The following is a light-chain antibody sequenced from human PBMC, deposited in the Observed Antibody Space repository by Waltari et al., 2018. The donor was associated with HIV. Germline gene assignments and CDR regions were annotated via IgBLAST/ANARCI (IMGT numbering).Light chain of an antibody. V-gene: IGLV1-47*01. J-gene: IGLJ1*01. CDR1: TSNVGLNY. Sequence: QSVLTQPPSASGTPGQRVTLSFTGSTSNVGLNYSYWYRQLPGTAPKLLIYRNNQRPSGVPDRFSASKSGTSASLAISGLRSEDEADYYCAAWDDSLSVLYVFGTGTKVTVL. CDR2: RNN. CDR3: AAWDDSLSVLYV.